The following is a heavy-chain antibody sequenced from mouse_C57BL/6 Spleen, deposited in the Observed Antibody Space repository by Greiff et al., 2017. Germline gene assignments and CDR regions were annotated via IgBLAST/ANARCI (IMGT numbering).Heavy chain of an antibody. CDR2: IDPSDSYT. J-gene: IGHJ1*03. CDR1: GYTFTSYW. Sequence: QVHVKQPGAELVMPGASVKLSCKASGYTFTSYWMHWVKQRPGQGLEWIGEIDPSDSYTNYNQKFKGKSTLTVDKSSSTAYMQLSSLTSEDFAVYYCARGPNWYFEGWGTGTTVTVSS. CDR3: ARGPNWYFEG. V-gene: IGHV1-69*01.